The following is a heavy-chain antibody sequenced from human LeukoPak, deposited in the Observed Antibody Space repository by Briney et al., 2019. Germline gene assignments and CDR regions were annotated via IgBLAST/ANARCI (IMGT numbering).Heavy chain of an antibody. CDR2: INPNSGGT. CDR1: GYTSTLYY. CDR3: AIIRDYLDSSGYYYED. J-gene: IGHJ4*02. D-gene: IGHD3-22*01. V-gene: IGHV1-2*02. Sequence: ASVKVSYKASGYTSTLYYAHCARQSPGQGLEWMGWINPNSGGTNYAQKFQGRVTMARDTSISTAYMELSSLRSDDTAVYYCAIIRDYLDSSGYYYEDWGQGTLVTVSS.